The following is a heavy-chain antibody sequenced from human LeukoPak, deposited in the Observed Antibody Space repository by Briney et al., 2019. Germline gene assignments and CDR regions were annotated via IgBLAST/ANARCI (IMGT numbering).Heavy chain of an antibody. CDR3: AKDREYSYVYDAFDI. J-gene: IGHJ3*02. D-gene: IGHD3-16*01. CDR2: MSGSGGST. Sequence: PGGSLRLSCAASGFTFSSYAMSWVRQAQGKGLEWVSGMSGSGGSTYYADSVKGRFTISRGNSKNTLYLQMNTLRAEDTAVYYCAKDREYSYVYDAFDIWGQGTLVTVSS. CDR1: GFTFSSYA. V-gene: IGHV3-23*01.